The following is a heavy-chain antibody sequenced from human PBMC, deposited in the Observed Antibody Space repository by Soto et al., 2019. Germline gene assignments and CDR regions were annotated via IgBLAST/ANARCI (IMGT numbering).Heavy chain of an antibody. J-gene: IGHJ6*02. Sequence: SSETLSLTCTVSGGSITSSYWSWIRRPPGKGLEWIAYIYDTGISGYTPSTSYNPSLKSRVTMSVDTSKSQFSLKLTAVTAADTAVYYCARGEDAFFYYGLDVWGQGITVTVSS. CDR3: ARGEDAFFYYGLDV. CDR2: IYDTGISGYTPST. V-gene: IGHV4-59*01. CDR1: GGSITSSY.